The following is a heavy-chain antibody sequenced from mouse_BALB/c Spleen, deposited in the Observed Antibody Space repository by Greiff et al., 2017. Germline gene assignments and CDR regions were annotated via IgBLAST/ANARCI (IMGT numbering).Heavy chain of an antibody. D-gene: IGHD2-4*01. CDR3: ARKTMNTTYAMDY. V-gene: IGHV1-14*01. J-gene: IGHJ4*01. Sequence: EVQLQQSGPELVKPGASVKMSCKASGYTFTSYVMHWVKQKPGQGLEWIGYINPYNDGTKYNEKFKGKATLTSDKSSSTAYMELSSLTSEDSAVYYCARKTMNTTYAMDYWGQGTSVTVSS. CDR1: GYTFTSYV. CDR2: INPYNDGT.